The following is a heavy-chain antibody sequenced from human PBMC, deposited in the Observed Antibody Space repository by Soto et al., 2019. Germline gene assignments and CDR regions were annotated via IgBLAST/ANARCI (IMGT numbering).Heavy chain of an antibody. Sequence: PGGSLRLSCAASGFTFSSYGMHWVRQAPGKGLEWVAVISYDGSNKYYADSVKGRFTISRDNSKNTLYLQMNSLRAEDTAVYYCAKAKWITIFGVSDIFYYGMDGWGQGTTVTVSS. CDR3: AKAKWITIFGVSDIFYYGMDG. J-gene: IGHJ6*02. CDR2: ISYDGSNK. D-gene: IGHD3-3*01. V-gene: IGHV3-30*18. CDR1: GFTFSSYG.